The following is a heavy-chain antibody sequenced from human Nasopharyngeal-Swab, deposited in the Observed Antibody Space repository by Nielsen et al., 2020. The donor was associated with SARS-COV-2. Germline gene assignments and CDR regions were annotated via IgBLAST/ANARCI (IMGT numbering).Heavy chain of an antibody. D-gene: IGHD5-24*01. J-gene: IGHJ4*02. CDR3: AKDEAWVFVGPNTEMILFH. CDR1: GYTFTNYA. V-gene: IGHV1-18*01. CDR2: ISGDNGNT. Sequence: ASVKVSCKASGYTFTNYAITWVRQVPGQGLEWVGWISGDNGNTNYAQKVRGRATMTTDTSTSTAYLELRSLRSDDTAIYYCAKDEAWVFVGPNTEMILFHWGQGTLVTVS.